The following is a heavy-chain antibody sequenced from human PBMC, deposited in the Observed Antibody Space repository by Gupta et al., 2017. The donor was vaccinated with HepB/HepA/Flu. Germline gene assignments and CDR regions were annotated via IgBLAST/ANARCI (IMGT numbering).Heavy chain of an antibody. CDR3: ARWQNWFDP. CDR2: INPNSGDT. CDR1: GYTFNGSY. Sequence: QVQLVQSGAEVKKPGASVKVSCKASGYTFNGSYMHWVRQAPGQGLEWMGRINPNSGDTNYAQKFQGRVTMTRDTSINTAYMELSRLTSDDTAVYYCARWQNWFDPWGQGTLVTVSS. V-gene: IGHV1-2*02. J-gene: IGHJ5*02.